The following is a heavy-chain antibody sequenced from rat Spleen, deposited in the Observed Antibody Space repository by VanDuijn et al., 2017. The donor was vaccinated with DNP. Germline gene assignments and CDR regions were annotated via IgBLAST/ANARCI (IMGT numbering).Heavy chain of an antibody. V-gene: IGHV5S10*01. J-gene: IGHJ2*01. CDR3: AGRPPPTRGPFDY. CDR1: GFTFSDYN. D-gene: IGHD1-4*01. Sequence: EVQLVESGGGLIQPGRSLKLSCAASGFTFSDYNMAWVRQAPKKGLEWVATVTYDGTSIYYRDSVKGRFIISRNNAKSTLYLQMDSLRSDDTATYYCAGRPPPTRGPFDYWGQGIMVTVSS. CDR2: VTYDGTSI.